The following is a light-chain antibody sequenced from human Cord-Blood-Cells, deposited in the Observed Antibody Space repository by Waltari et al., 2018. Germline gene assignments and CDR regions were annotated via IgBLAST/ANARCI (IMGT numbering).Light chain of an antibody. V-gene: IGLV3-19*01. J-gene: IGLJ2*01. CDR3: NSRDSSGNHVV. Sequence: SSELTQDPAVSVALGQTVRITCQGDSLRSYHASWYQQKPGQAPVLVIYGKNNRPSAIPDRFSGSSSGNTASLTITGAQAEDEADYYCNSRDSSGNHVVFGGGTKLTVL. CDR1: SLRSYH. CDR2: GKN.